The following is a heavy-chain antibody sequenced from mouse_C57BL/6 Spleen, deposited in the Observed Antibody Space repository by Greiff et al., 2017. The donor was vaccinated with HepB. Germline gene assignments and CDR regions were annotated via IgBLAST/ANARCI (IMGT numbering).Heavy chain of an antibody. V-gene: IGHV5-6*01. CDR2: ISSGGSYT. J-gene: IGHJ3*01. Sequence: DVQLVESGGDLVKPGGSLKLSCAASGFTFSSYGMSWVRQTPDKRLEWVATISSGGSYTYYPDSVKGRFTISRDNAKNTLYLQMSSLKSEDTAMYYCARDGSSRFAYWGQGTLVTVSA. D-gene: IGHD1-1*01. CDR3: ARDGSSRFAY. CDR1: GFTFSSYG.